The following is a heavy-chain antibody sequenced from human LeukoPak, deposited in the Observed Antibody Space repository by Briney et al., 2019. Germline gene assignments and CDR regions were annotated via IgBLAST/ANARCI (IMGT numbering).Heavy chain of an antibody. V-gene: IGHV4-61*02. D-gene: IGHD2-15*01. CDR2: IYTSGST. CDR3: AREKGYCSGGSCSNSYMDV. J-gene: IGHJ6*03. CDR1: GGSISSGSYY. Sequence: PSETLSLTCTVSGGSISSGSYYWSWIRQPAGKGLEWIGRIYTSGSTNYNPSLKSRVTISVDTSKNQFSLKLSSVTAADTAVYYCAREKGYCSGGSCSNSYMDVWGKGTTVTVSS.